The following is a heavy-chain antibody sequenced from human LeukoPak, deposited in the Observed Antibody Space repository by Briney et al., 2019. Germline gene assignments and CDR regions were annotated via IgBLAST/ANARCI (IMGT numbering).Heavy chain of an antibody. CDR2: INPNSGGT. Sequence: ASVKASCKASGYTFTGYYMHWVRQAPGQGLEWMGWINPNSGGTNYAQKFQGRVTMTRDTSISTAYMELSRLRSDDTAVYYCARDQEDYYDSSGFFAFDYWGQGTLVTVSS. CDR1: GYTFTGYY. D-gene: IGHD3-22*01. V-gene: IGHV1-2*02. J-gene: IGHJ4*02. CDR3: ARDQEDYYDSSGFFAFDY.